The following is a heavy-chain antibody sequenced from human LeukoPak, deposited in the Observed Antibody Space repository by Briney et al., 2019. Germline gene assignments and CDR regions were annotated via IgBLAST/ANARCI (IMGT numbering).Heavy chain of an antibody. D-gene: IGHD6-13*01. CDR3: ARVSSWYQDWYFDL. CDR1: GGSFSGYY. Sequence: SETLSLTCAVYGGSFSGYYWSWIRQPPGKGLEWIGEINHSGSTNYNPSLKSRVTISVDTSKNQFSLKLSSVTAADTAVYYCARVSSWYQDWYFDLWGRGTLVTVSS. V-gene: IGHV4-34*01. CDR2: INHSGST. J-gene: IGHJ2*01.